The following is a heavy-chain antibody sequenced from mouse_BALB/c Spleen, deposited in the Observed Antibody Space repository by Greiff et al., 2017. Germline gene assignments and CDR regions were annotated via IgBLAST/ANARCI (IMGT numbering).Heavy chain of an antibody. Sequence: QVQLKESGAELAKPGASVKMSCKASGYTFTSYWMHWVKQRPGQGLEWIGYINPSTGYTEYNQKFKDKATLTADKSSSTAYMQLSSLTSEDSAVYYCARHSSGHFDYWGQGTTLTVSS. J-gene: IGHJ2*01. D-gene: IGHD3-1*01. CDR2: INPSTGYT. CDR1: GYTFTSYW. V-gene: IGHV1-7*01. CDR3: ARHSSGHFDY.